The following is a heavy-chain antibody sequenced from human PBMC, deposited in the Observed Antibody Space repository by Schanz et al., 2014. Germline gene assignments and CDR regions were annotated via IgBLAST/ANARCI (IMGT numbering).Heavy chain of an antibody. V-gene: IGHV1-2*06. CDR1: GRTFIVHH. J-gene: IGHJ3*02. CDR2: INPNSGGT. CDR3: AKSLSLTYDSRAYHRPPEAFDI. Sequence: QVQLVQSGPEVKKPGASMKVSCKASGRTFIVHHVLHWVRQAPGQGLEWMGRINPNSGGTDYAQKFQGRVTMTRDTSIRTAYMELRRLRSDDTAVYYCAKSLSLTYDSRAYHRPPEAFDIWGQGTMVTVSS. D-gene: IGHD3-22*01.